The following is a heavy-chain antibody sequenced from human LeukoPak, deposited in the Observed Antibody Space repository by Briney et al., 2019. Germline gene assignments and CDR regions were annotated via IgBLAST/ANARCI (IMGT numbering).Heavy chain of an antibody. J-gene: IGHJ4*02. CDR3: AKGPLYYYESTGRIDF. D-gene: IGHD3-22*01. Sequence: GSLRLSCVASGFTFRLFGMHWVRQAPGKGLEWVSFIRFDGSNTYHADSVKGRFTISRDNSKNTLYLQMNSLRAEDTALYYCAKGPLYYYESTGRIDFWGQGTLVTVSS. CDR1: GFTFRLFG. CDR2: IRFDGSNT. V-gene: IGHV3-30*02.